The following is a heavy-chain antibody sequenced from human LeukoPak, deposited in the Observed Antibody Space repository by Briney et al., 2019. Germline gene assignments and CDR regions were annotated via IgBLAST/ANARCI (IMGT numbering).Heavy chain of an antibody. V-gene: IGHV1-2*02. J-gene: IGHJ2*01. CDR2: LNPNSGDT. Sequence: ASVKVSCKASGYTFTCYFMHWLRQAPGQGLEWMGWLNPNSGDTHYAQKFQGRVTMTRDTSISTAYLELSSLTSDDTALYYCARGGPPRPLDLWGRATLVTVSS. CDR1: GYTFTCYF. CDR3: ARGGPPRPLDL.